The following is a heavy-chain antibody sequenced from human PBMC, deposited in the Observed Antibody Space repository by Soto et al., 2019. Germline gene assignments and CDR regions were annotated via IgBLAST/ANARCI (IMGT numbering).Heavy chain of an antibody. D-gene: IGHD3-10*01. CDR3: ARVDPPLWFGE. CDR1: GFTFSDYY. V-gene: IGHV3-11*05. J-gene: IGHJ6*02. CDR2: ISSSSSYT. Sequence: QVQLVESGGGLVKPGGSLRLSCAASGFTFSDYYMSWIRQAPGKGLEWVSYISSSSSYTNYADSVKGRFTISRDKAKNSLYLQMNSHRAEDTAGYYCARVDPPLWFGEGGQGTTVTVSS.